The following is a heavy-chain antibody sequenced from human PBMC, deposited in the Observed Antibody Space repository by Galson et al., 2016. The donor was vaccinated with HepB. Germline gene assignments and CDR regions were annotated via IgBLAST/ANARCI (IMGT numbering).Heavy chain of an antibody. CDR3: ARGCGGDCYSVSGY. Sequence: SLRLSCAASGFTLSSYGMHWVRQAPGKGLEWVAVIWYDGGNKYYAESVKGRFTISRDPSKNTLYLQMTSLRVEDTAVYYCARGCGGDCYSVSGYWGQGTLVTVSP. CDR1: GFTLSSYG. J-gene: IGHJ4*02. V-gene: IGHV3-33*01. D-gene: IGHD2-21*02. CDR2: IWYDGGNK.